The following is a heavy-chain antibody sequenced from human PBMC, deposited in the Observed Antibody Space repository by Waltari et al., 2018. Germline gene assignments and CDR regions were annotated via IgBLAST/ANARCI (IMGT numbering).Heavy chain of an antibody. CDR3: ATALYRCGSSYSLVNWFDP. CDR1: GYTLTELS. CDR2: FVPEDGET. J-gene: IGHJ5*02. V-gene: IGHV1-24*01. Sequence: QVQLVQSGAEVKKPGASVKVSCKVSGYTLTELSMHWVRQAPGKGLGWMGGFVPEDGETIYAPRFPGRVTMTEDTSTDTAYMELSSLRSEYTAVYYCATALYRCGSSYSLVNWFDPWGQGTLVTVSS. D-gene: IGHD2-15*01.